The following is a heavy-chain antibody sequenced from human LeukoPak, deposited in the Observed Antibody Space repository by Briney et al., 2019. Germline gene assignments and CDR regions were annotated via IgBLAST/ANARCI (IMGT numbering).Heavy chain of an antibody. CDR3: ARGAVVVAAWSYYDSSRRNYFDY. Sequence: PSETLSLTCAVYGGSFSGYYWSWIRQPPGKGLEWIGEINHSGSTNYNPSLKSRVTISVDTSKNQFSLKLSSVTAADTAVYYCARGAVVVAAWSYYDSSRRNYFDYWGQGTLVTVSS. CDR2: INHSGST. D-gene: IGHD3-22*01. J-gene: IGHJ4*02. CDR1: GGSFSGYY. V-gene: IGHV4-34*01.